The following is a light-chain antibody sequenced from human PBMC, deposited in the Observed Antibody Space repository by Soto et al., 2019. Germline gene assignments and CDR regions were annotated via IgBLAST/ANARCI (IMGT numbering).Light chain of an antibody. J-gene: IGLJ2*01. V-gene: IGLV2-8*01. CDR2: EVS. CDR3: SSYAGRNSVV. Sequence: QSALTQPPSASGSPGQSVTISCTGTSSDVGGYNYVSWYQQHPGKVPKLIIYEVSKRPSGVPDRFSASKSGNAASLTVSGLQAEDEADYYCSSYAGRNSVVFGGGTKLTVL. CDR1: SSDVGGYNY.